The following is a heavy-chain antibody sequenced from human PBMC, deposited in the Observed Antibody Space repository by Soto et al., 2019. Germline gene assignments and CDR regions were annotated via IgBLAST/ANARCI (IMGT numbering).Heavy chain of an antibody. CDR3: ARGNRVRAQLDY. Sequence: QVQLQESGPGLVKPSQTLSLTCTVSGGSISSGGYYWSWIRQHPGKGLEWIGYIYYSGSTYYNPSLKSRVTISVDTSKNPFSLKLSSVTAADTAVYYCARGNRVRAQLDYWGQGTLVTVSS. CDR2: IYYSGST. J-gene: IGHJ4*02. V-gene: IGHV4-31*03. D-gene: IGHD3-10*01. CDR1: GGSISSGGYY.